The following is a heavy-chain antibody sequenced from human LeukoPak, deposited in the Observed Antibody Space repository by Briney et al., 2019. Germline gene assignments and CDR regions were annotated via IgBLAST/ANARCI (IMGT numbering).Heavy chain of an antibody. V-gene: IGHV3-49*04. CDR1: GFTFGDYT. Sequence: GGSLRLSCRTSGFTFGDYTMSWVRQAPGKGLEWVGFTRSKPYGGTTEYAASVKGRFTISRDDSKSIAYLQMNSLKTEDTAGYYCARDESRGNLVTAPDYWGQGTLVTVSS. D-gene: IGHD2-21*02. CDR3: ARDESRGNLVTAPDY. CDR2: TRSKPYGGTT. J-gene: IGHJ4*02.